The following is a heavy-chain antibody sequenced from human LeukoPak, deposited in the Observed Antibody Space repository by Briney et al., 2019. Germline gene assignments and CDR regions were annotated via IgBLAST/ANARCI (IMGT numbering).Heavy chain of an antibody. D-gene: IGHD2-21*02. J-gene: IGHJ4*02. CDR2: ISSSSSYI. CDR3: AKGAPYCGGDCYSSMEDPGIDY. V-gene: IGHV3-21*04. CDR1: GFTFSSYS. Sequence: GGSLRLSCAASGFTFSSYSMNWVRQAPGKGLEWVSSISSSSSYIYYADSVKGRFTISRDNSKNTLYLQMNSLRAEDTAVYYCAKGAPYCGGDCYSSMEDPGIDYWGQGTLVTVSS.